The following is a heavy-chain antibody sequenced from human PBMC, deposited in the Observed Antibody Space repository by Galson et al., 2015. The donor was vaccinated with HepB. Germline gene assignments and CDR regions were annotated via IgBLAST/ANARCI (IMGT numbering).Heavy chain of an antibody. CDR2: ISYDGSNK. CDR1: GFTFSSFA. V-gene: IGHV3-30-3*01. CDR3: ARRLGGYSASYGMDV. D-gene: IGHD3-16*01. Sequence: SLRLSCAASGFTFSSFAMNWVRQAPGKGLEWVAIISYDGSNKYHANSVKGRFTISRDNSKTTLYLQMNSLTTEDTAVYYCARRLGGYSASYGMDVWGQGTTVTVSS. J-gene: IGHJ6*02.